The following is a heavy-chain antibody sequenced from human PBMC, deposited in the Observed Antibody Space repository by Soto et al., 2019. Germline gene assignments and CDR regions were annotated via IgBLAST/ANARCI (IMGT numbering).Heavy chain of an antibody. CDR1: GGTISSYA. CDR3: ARENDFWSGYPPHDAFDI. V-gene: IGHV1-69*13. CDR2: IIPIFGTA. Sequence: GASAKVCCKASGGTISSYAISWVRQAPGQGLEWMGGIIPIFGTANYAQKFQGRVTITADESTSTAYMELSSLRSEDTAVYYCARENDFWSGYPPHDAFDIWGQGTMVTVSS. J-gene: IGHJ3*02. D-gene: IGHD3-3*01.